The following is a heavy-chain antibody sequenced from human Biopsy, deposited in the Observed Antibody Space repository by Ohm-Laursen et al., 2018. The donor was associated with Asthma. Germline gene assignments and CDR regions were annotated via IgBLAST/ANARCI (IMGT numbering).Heavy chain of an antibody. CDR1: GGSFSGYY. Sequence: SDTLSLTCPVYGGSFSGYYWSWIRQPPGKGLEWIGEINHSGSTNYNPSLKSRVTISVDTSKNQFSLQLRSVTAADTAVYYCARGPELDAWGQGTTVTVSS. CDR2: INHSGST. J-gene: IGHJ6*02. V-gene: IGHV4-34*01. CDR3: ARGPELDA.